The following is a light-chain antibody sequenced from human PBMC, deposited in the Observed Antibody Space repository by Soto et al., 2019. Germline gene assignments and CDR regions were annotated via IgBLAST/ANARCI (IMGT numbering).Light chain of an antibody. J-gene: IGKJ5*01. CDR3: QQYNTWPPSTT. V-gene: IGKV3D-15*01. CDR1: QSVSSH. CDR2: HTS. Sequence: EIIMTQSPATLSLSPGERATLSCRASQSVSSHLAWYQQKNGQAPRLLIYHTSIRATDIPARFSGSGSGTVFILTISSLQSEDFAVYYCQQYNTWPPSTTFGQGTRLEIK.